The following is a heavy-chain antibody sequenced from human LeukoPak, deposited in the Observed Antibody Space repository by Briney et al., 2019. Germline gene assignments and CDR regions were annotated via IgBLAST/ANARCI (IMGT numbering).Heavy chain of an antibody. J-gene: IGHJ4*02. CDR3: ATEATYCTAACYSLSDY. V-gene: IGHV3-23*01. D-gene: IGHD2-21*02. CDR2: MSGSGGTT. Sequence: GGSLRLSCAASEFTFSSYSLTWVRQAPGKGLEWVSLMSGSGGTTYYADSVRGRFTISRDNSKNTLYLQMNTLRAGDTAVYYCATEATYCTAACYSLSDYWGQGTLVTVSS. CDR1: EFTFSSYS.